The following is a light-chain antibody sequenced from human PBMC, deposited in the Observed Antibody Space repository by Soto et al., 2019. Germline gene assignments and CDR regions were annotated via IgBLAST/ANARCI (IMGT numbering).Light chain of an antibody. CDR3: QQYNNWPPWYT. V-gene: IGKV3-20*01. Sequence: EVVLTQSPGTLSLSPGERVTLSCRASQSVASSYLAWYQQKPGRAPRLLFYSASSRATGIPDRFSGSGSGTDFTLTISRLEPEDFAVYYCQQYNNWPPWYTFGQGTKLEIK. J-gene: IGKJ2*01. CDR1: QSVASSY. CDR2: SAS.